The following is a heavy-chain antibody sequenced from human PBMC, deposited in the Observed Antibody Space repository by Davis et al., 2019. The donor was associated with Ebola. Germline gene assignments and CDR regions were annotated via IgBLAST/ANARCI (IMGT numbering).Heavy chain of an antibody. J-gene: IGHJ4*02. CDR2: INAGNGNT. V-gene: IGHV1-3*01. Sequence: ASVKVSCKASGGTFSSYAISWVRQAPGQGLEWMGWINAGNGNTKYSQKFQGRVTITRDTSASTAYMELSSLRSEDTAVYYCASYLPMGGFDWPRFDYWGQGTLVTVSS. CDR3: ASYLPMGGFDWPRFDY. D-gene: IGHD3-9*01. CDR1: GGTFSSYA.